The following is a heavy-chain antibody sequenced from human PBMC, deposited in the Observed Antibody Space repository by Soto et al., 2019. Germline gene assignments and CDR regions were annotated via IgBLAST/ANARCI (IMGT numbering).Heavy chain of an antibody. CDR2: IIPIFCTA. CDR1: GGTFSSYA. J-gene: IGHJ6*02. V-gene: IGHV1-69*01. Sequence: QVQLVQSGAEVKKPGSSVKVSCKASGGTFSSYAISWVRQAPGQGLEWRGGIIPIFCTANYEQKFQGRVTITADESTSTAYMELSSLSSEDTAVYYCAREMLTYSSSWYHGGDYYYGMDVWGQGTTVTVSS. D-gene: IGHD6-13*01. CDR3: AREMLTYSSSWYHGGDYYYGMDV.